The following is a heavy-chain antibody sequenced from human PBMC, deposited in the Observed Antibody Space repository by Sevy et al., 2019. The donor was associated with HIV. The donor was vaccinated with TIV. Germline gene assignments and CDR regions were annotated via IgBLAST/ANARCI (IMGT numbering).Heavy chain of an antibody. CDR1: GFTFSNAW. V-gene: IGHV3-15*01. CDR3: TTGGDFWSGYYGLNY. J-gene: IGHJ4*02. D-gene: IGHD3-3*01. Sequence: GGSLRLSCAASGFTFSNAWMSWVRQAPGKGLEWVGRIKSKTDGGTTDYAAPVKGSFTISRDDSKNTLYLQMNSLKTEDTAVYYCTTGGDFWSGYYGLNYWGQGTLVTVSS. CDR2: IKSKTDGGTT.